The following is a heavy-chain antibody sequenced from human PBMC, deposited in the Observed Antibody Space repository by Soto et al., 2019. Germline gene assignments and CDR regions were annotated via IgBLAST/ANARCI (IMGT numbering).Heavy chain of an antibody. CDR1: GFTFSSYG. D-gene: IGHD7-27*01. CDR3: AKALLGRGRAYGMDV. CDR2: ISYDGSNK. J-gene: IGHJ6*02. Sequence: QVQLVESGGGVVQPGRSLRLSCAASGFTFSSYGMHWVRQAPGKGLEWVAVISYDGSNKYYADSVKGRFTISRDNSKKTLYLQMNSLRAEDTAVYYCAKALLGRGRAYGMDVWGQGTTVTVSS. V-gene: IGHV3-30*18.